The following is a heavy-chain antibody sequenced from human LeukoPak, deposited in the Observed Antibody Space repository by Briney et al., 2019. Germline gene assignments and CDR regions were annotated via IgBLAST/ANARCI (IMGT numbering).Heavy chain of an antibody. J-gene: IGHJ6*03. V-gene: IGHV4-59*01. D-gene: IGHD6-13*01. CDR1: GGSISSYY. CDR3: ARGKAAAGYYYYYMDV. CDR2: IYYSGST. Sequence: SETLSLTCTVSGGSISSYYWSWIRQPPGEGLEWIGYIYYSGSTNYNPSLKSRVTISVDTSKNQFSLKLSSVTAADTAVYYCARGKAAAGYYYYYMDVWGKGTTVTISS.